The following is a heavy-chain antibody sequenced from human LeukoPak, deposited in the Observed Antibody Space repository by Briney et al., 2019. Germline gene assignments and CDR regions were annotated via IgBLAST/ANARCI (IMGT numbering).Heavy chain of an antibody. CDR3: ARDPAVAGRDYYYYYGMDV. J-gene: IGHJ6*02. Sequence: PSETLCLTCAVSSGSICSGSYYCGWIRQPAGKGLEWIERIYTSGSTNYNPSLKSRVTISVDTSKNQFSLKLSSVTAADTAVYYCARDPAVAGRDYYYYYGMDVWGQGTTVTVSS. CDR1: SGSICSGSYY. CDR2: IYTSGST. D-gene: IGHD6-19*01. V-gene: IGHV4-61*02.